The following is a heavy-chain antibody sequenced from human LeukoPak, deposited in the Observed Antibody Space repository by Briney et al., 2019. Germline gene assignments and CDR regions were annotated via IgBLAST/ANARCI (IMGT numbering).Heavy chain of an antibody. CDR3: ASRTPSGSVDY. CDR2: IYYSGST. D-gene: IGHD6-19*01. V-gene: IGHV4-59*01. J-gene: IGHJ4*02. CDR1: GGSISSYY. Sequence: SETLSLTCTVSGGSISSYYWSWIWQPPGKGLEWIGYIYYSGSTNYNPSLKSRVTISVDTSKNQFSLKLSSVTAADTAVYYCASRTPSGSVDYWGQGTLVTVSS.